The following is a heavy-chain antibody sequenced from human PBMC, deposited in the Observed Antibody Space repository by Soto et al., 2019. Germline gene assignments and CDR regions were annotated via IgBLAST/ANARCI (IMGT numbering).Heavy chain of an antibody. D-gene: IGHD1-7*01. CDR1: GYTFTSYA. CDR3: ARDAYNWNYALDY. Sequence: GASVKVSCKASGYTFTSYAMHWVRQAPGQRLEWMGWINAGNGNTKYSQKFQGRVTITRDTSASTAYMELSSLRSEDTAVYYCARDAYNWNYALDYWGQGTLVTVSS. CDR2: INAGNGNT. J-gene: IGHJ4*02. V-gene: IGHV1-3*01.